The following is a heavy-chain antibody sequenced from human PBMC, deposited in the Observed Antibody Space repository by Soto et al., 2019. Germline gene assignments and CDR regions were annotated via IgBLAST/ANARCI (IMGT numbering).Heavy chain of an antibody. Sequence: PSETLSLTCTVSGGSISSSSYYWGWIRQPPGKGLEWIGYIYYSGSTNYNPSLKSRVTISVDTSKNQFSLKLSSVTAADTAVYYCARDHCSGGSCYPHRFDYWGQGTLVTVSS. CDR1: GGSISSSSYY. V-gene: IGHV4-61*01. J-gene: IGHJ4*02. CDR3: ARDHCSGGSCYPHRFDY. D-gene: IGHD2-15*01. CDR2: IYYSGST.